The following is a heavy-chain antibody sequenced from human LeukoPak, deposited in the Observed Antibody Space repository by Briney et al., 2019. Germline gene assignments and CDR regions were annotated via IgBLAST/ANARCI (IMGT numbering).Heavy chain of an antibody. CDR3: ATTGGYDYWYFDL. CDR2: IKQDGSEQ. CDR1: GFTFSSFW. V-gene: IGHV3-7*01. Sequence: GGSLRLSCVTSGFTFSSFWMNWVRQAPGKGLEWVANIKQDGSEQYYVDSVKGRFTISRGNAKKSLSLHMDSLRAEDTAVYYCATTGGYDYWYFDLWGRGTLVTVSS. J-gene: IGHJ2*01. D-gene: IGHD5-12*01.